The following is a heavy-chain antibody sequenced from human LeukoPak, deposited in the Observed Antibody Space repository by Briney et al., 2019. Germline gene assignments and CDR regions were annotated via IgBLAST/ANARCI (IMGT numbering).Heavy chain of an antibody. D-gene: IGHD2-2*01. CDR2: ISYDGSNK. V-gene: IGHV3-30-3*01. CDR3: ASDPGYCSSTSCYPVDY. Sequence: GRSLRLSCAASGFTFSSYAMHWVRQAPGKGLEWVAVISYDGSNKYYADSVKGRFTISRDNSKNTLYLQMNSLRAEDTAVYYCASDPGYCSSTSCYPVDYWGQGTLVTVSS. J-gene: IGHJ4*02. CDR1: GFTFSSYA.